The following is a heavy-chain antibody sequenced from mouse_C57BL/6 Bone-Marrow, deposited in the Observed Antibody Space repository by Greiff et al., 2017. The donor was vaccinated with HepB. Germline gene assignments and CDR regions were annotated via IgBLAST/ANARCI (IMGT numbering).Heavy chain of an antibody. V-gene: IGHV1-82*01. CDR2: IYPGDGDT. Sequence: QVQLQQSGPELVKPGASVKISCKASGYAFSSSWMNWVKQRPGKGLEWIGRIYPGDGDTNYNGKFKGKATLTADKSSSTAYMQLSSLTSEDSAVYFCARWGIDYWGKGTTLTVSS. J-gene: IGHJ2*01. CDR1: GYAFSSSW. CDR3: ARWGIDY.